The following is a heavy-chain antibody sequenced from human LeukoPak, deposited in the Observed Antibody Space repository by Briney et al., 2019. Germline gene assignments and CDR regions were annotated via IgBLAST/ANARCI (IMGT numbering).Heavy chain of an antibody. D-gene: IGHD6-19*01. CDR2: ISSSSSYI. V-gene: IGHV3-21*01. CDR3: AIVPGIAVAGIDY. Sequence: GGSLRLSCAASGFTFSTYGMSWVRQAPGKGLEWVSSISSSSSYIYYADSVKGRFTISRDNAKNSLYLQMNSLRAEDTAVYYCAIVPGIAVAGIDYWGQGTLVTVSS. J-gene: IGHJ4*02. CDR1: GFTFSTYG.